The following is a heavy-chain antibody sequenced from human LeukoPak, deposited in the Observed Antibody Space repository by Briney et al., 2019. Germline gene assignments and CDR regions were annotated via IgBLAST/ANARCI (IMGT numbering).Heavy chain of an antibody. J-gene: IGHJ1*01. CDR3: ARDRIAAAGRGKDFQH. D-gene: IGHD6-13*01. CDR2: INPNSGGT. CDR1: GYTFTGYY. Sequence: GASVKVSCKASGYTFTGYYMHWVRQAPRQGLEWMGWINPNSGGTNYAQKFQGRVTMTRDTSISTAYMELSRLRSDDTAVYYCARDRIAAAGRGKDFQHWGQGTLVTVSS. V-gene: IGHV1-2*02.